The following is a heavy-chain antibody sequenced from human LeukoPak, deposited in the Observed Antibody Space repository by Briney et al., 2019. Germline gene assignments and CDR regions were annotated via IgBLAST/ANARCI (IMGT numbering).Heavy chain of an antibody. J-gene: IGHJ4*02. CDR3: ATLRYFDWSDY. D-gene: IGHD3-9*01. CDR2: ISTDGSST. Sequence: GGSLRLSCAASGFTFSSYWMHWVRQGPGKGLVWVSRISTDGSSTDYADSVKGRFTISRENAKNTLYLQMNSLRAEDTAVYYCATLRYFDWSDYWGQGTLVTVSS. CDR1: GFTFSSYW. V-gene: IGHV3-74*01.